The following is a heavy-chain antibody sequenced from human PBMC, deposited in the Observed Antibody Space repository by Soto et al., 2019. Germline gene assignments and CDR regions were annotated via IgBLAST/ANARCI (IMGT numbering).Heavy chain of an antibody. V-gene: IGHV3-9*01. CDR3: AKGGPDGFCSGGRCYFEQ. CDR1: GFTFDDYA. Sequence: EVQLVESGGGLVQPGGSLRLSCAASGFTFDDYAMHWVRGVPGKGLEWVSSITWNSNVLGYADSVKGRFTISRDNAKNSLYLQMNSLRPEDTALYYCAKGGPDGFCSGGRCYFEQWGQGTLVTVSS. CDR2: ITWNSNVL. J-gene: IGHJ4*02. D-gene: IGHD2-15*01.